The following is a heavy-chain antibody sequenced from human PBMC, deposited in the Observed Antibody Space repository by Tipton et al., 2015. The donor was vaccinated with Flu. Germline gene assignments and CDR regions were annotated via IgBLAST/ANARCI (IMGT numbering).Heavy chain of an antibody. CDR2: IYRSGST. V-gene: IGHV4-4*02. D-gene: IGHD2/OR15-2a*01. Sequence: GLVKPSETLSLTCAVSGDSISNSNWWSWVRQPPGTGLEWIAEIYRSGSTNYNPSLRSRVTTSIDKSKEQVSLRVNSVTTADTAVYYCARHIPNSRGFDYWGQGILVTVSS. CDR1: GDSISNSNW. CDR3: ARHIPNSRGFDY. J-gene: IGHJ4*02.